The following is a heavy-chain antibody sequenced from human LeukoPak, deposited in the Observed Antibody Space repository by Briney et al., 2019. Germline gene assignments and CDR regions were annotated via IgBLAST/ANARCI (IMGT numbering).Heavy chain of an antibody. Sequence: ASVKVSCKASGGTFSSYAISWVRQAPGQGLEWMGGIIPIFGTANYAQKFQGRVTITADESTSTAYMELSSLRSEDTAVYYCARDPFPYGGNSDDAFDIWGQGTMVTVSS. CDR3: ARDPFPYGGNSDDAFDI. V-gene: IGHV1-69*13. CDR1: GGTFSSYA. D-gene: IGHD4-23*01. J-gene: IGHJ3*02. CDR2: IIPIFGTA.